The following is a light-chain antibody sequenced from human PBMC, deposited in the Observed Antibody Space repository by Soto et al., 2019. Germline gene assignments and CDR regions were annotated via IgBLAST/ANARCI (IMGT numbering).Light chain of an antibody. CDR2: AAS. CDR1: QGIDNY. CDR3: QKFNSGPLT. J-gene: IGKJ3*01. V-gene: IGKV1-27*01. Sequence: DIPMTQSPSSLSASVGDRVTITCRASQGIDNYLAWYQQKPGKVPELLIYAASALRSGVPSGCSGRGSRTDFTLTISSLQPEDVATYYCQKFNSGPLTFGPGTTVDIK.